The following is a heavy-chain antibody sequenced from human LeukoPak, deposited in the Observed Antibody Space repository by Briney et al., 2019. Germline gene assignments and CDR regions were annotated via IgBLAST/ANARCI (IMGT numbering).Heavy chain of an antibody. D-gene: IGHD3-22*01. CDR3: AKTHLPETYYYDSSGYLSLFDY. CDR1: GFTFSSYG. J-gene: IGHJ4*02. Sequence: PGGSLRLSCAASGFTFSSYGMSWVRQTPGKGLEWVSAIRGSGGSTYYADSVKGRFTISRDNSKNTLYLQMNSLRAEDTAVYYCAKTHLPETYYYDSSGYLSLFDYWGQGTLVTVSS. CDR2: IRGSGGST. V-gene: IGHV3-23*01.